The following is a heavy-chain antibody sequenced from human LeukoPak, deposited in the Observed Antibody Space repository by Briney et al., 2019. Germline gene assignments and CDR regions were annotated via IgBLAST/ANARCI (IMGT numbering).Heavy chain of an antibody. CDR3: ARRVTVTNFDY. CDR1: GYTFTSYG. J-gene: IGHJ4*02. Sequence: ASVKVSCKASGYTFTSYGISWVRHAPGHGLEWMGWISAYNGNTNYARKLQGRVTMTTDTSTSTAYMELRSLRSDDTAAYYCARRVTVTNFDYWGEGTLVTVSS. CDR2: ISAYNGNT. V-gene: IGHV1-18*01. D-gene: IGHD4-17*01.